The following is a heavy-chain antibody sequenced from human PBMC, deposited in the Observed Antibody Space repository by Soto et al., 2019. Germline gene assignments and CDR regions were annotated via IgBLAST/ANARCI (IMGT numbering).Heavy chain of an antibody. D-gene: IGHD3-16*01. Sequence: GGSLRLSCAASGFTFSSYSMNWVRQAPGKGLEWVSSISSSSSYIYYADSVKGRFTISRDNAKNSLYLQMNSLRAEDTAVYYCARDSSAPGLFPDSGLDYWGQGTLVTVSS. CDR1: GFTFSSYS. J-gene: IGHJ4*02. CDR3: ARDSSAPGLFPDSGLDY. CDR2: ISSSSSYI. V-gene: IGHV3-21*01.